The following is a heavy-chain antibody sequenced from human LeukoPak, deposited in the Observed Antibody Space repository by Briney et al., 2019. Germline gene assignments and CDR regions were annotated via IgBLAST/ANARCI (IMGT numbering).Heavy chain of an antibody. CDR3: ARDNLRYSSSWYGAGVGMDV. CDR2: IYTSGST. D-gene: IGHD6-13*01. CDR1: GGSISSYY. Sequence: SETLSLTCTVSGGSISSYYWSWIRQPAGKGLEWIGRIYTSGSTNYNPSLKSRVTMSVDTSKNQFSLKLGSVTAADTAVYYCARDNLRYSSSWYGAGVGMDVWGQGTTVTVSS. V-gene: IGHV4-4*07. J-gene: IGHJ6*02.